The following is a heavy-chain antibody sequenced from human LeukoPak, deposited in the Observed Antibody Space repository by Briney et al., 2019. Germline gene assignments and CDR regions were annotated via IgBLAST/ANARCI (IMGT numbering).Heavy chain of an antibody. J-gene: IGHJ6*03. V-gene: IGHV1-69*04. CDR3: ARDPNYYYYYYMDV. Sequence: GASGKVSCKASGGTFSSYAISWVRQAPGQGLEWMGRIIPILGIANYAQKFQGRVTITADKSTSTAYMELSSLRSEDTAVYYCARDPNYYYYYYMDVWGKGTTVTVSS. CDR2: IIPILGIA. CDR1: GGTFSSYA.